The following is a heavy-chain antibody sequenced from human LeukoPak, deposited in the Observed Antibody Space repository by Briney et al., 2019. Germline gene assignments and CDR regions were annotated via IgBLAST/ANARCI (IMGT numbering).Heavy chain of an antibody. CDR1: GFTFSSYG. Sequence: GGSLRLSCAASGFTFSSYGMHWVRQAPGKGLEWVAVISYDGSNKYYADSVKGRFTISRDNSKNTLYLQMNSLRAEDTAVYYCAKDPNLDSSYYYWGQGTLVTVSS. D-gene: IGHD3-22*01. CDR2: ISYDGSNK. V-gene: IGHV3-30*18. J-gene: IGHJ4*02. CDR3: AKDPNLDSSYYY.